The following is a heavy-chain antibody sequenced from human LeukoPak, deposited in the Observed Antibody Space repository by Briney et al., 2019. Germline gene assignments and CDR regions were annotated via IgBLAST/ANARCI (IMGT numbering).Heavy chain of an antibody. D-gene: IGHD2-2*01. V-gene: IGHV3-7*01. CDR2: IKQDGSEK. Sequence: PGGSLRLSCAASGFTFSSYWMSWVRQAPGKGLEWVANIKQDGSEKYYVDSVKGRFTISRDNAKNSLYLQMNSLRAEDTAVYYCARDRDILVNAMDVWGQGTTVTVSS. J-gene: IGHJ6*02. CDR1: GFTFSSYW. CDR3: ARDRDILVNAMDV.